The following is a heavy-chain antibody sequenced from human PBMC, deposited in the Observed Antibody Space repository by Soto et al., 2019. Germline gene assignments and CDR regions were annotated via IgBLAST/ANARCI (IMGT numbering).Heavy chain of an antibody. CDR2: ISAYNGNT. CDR1: GYTFTSYG. D-gene: IGHD2-2*01. J-gene: IGHJ4*02. Sequence: ASVKVSCKASGYTFTSYGISWVRQAPGQGLEWMGWISAYNGNTNYAQKLQGRVTMTTDTSTSTAYMELGSLRSDDTAVYYCARVCWDIVLVPAAPAFDYWGQGTLVTVSS. V-gene: IGHV1-18*01. CDR3: ARVCWDIVLVPAAPAFDY.